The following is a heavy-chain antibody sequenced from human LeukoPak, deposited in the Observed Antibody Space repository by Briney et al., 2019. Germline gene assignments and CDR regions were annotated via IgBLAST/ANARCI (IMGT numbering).Heavy chain of an antibody. Sequence: SETLSLTCTVSGASVTIDYWSWIRQPPGKGLEWIGHISNSGRTTYKSSLKSRVTISLDTSRNQFSLKLTSVTAADTAIYYCTRHYDSDSSGDPDWFDPWGQGTLVTVSS. J-gene: IGHJ5*02. D-gene: IGHD3-22*01. CDR2: ISNSGRT. V-gene: IGHV4-59*08. CDR3: TRHYDSDSSGDPDWFDP. CDR1: GASVTIDY.